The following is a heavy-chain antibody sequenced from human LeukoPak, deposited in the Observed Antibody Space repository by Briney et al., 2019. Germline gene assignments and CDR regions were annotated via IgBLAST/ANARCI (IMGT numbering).Heavy chain of an antibody. CDR2: ISNIGCSA. CDR3: AAQKRGSSRPYYFDY. CDR1: GFTFSSYA. V-gene: IGHV3-23*01. Sequence: PGGSLRLTCAASGFTFSSYAMSWVRQPPGKGLEWVSAISNIGCSAYYPDFLKGRFTISRDNAKYTLHLQMNSLRAEDTAVYHCAAQKRGSSRPYYFDYWGQGTLVTVSS. J-gene: IGHJ4*02. D-gene: IGHD3-16*02.